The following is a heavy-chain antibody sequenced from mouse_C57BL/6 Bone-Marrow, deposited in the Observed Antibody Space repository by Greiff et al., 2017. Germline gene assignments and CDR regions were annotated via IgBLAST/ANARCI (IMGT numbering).Heavy chain of an antibody. J-gene: IGHJ1*03. CDR1: GYTFTSYW. CDR2: IYPGSGST. Sequence: QVQLQQPGAELVKPGASVKMSCKASGYTFTSYWITWVKQRPGQGLEWIGDIYPGSGSTNYNEKFKSKATLPVDTSSSTAYMQLSSLTSEDSAVYYCARPPYYGYGDWYFDVWGTGTTVTVSS. V-gene: IGHV1-55*01. D-gene: IGHD2-9*01. CDR3: ARPPYYGYGDWYFDV.